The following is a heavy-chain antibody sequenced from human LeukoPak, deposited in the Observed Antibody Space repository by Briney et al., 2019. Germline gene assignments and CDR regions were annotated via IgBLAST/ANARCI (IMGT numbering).Heavy chain of an antibody. V-gene: IGHV4-4*07. Sequence: SETLSLTCTVSGGSISSYYWSWIRQPAGKGLEWIGRIYTSGSTNYNPSLKSRVTMSVDTSKNQFSLKLSSVTAADTAVYCCARAHYYDSSGYYYFDYWGQGTLVTVSS. CDR1: GGSISSYY. CDR3: ARAHYYDSSGYYYFDY. J-gene: IGHJ4*02. D-gene: IGHD3-22*01. CDR2: IYTSGST.